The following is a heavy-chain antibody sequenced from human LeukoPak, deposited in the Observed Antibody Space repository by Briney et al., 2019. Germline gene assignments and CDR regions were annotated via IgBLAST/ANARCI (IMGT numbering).Heavy chain of an antibody. CDR3: ASAYCGGDCHSANYYYGMDV. Sequence: ASVKVSCKASGYTFNDYFMHWVRQAPGQGLEWMGWINPNNGATNYAQKFQGRVTMTRDTSITTAYMELSSLRSEDTAVYYCASAYCGGDCHSANYYYGMDVWGQGTTVTVSS. CDR2: INPNNGAT. J-gene: IGHJ6*02. D-gene: IGHD2-21*02. V-gene: IGHV1-2*02. CDR1: GYTFNDYF.